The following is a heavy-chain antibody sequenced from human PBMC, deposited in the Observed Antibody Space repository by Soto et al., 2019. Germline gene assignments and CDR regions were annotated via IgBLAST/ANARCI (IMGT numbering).Heavy chain of an antibody. CDR2: INPSGGST. V-gene: IGHV1-46*01. CDR3: ARDVRFSAGDYGDFNLYYYYGMDV. Sequence: QVQLVQSGAEVKKPGASVKVSCKASGYTFTSYYMHWVRQAPGQGLEWMGIINPSGGSTSYAQKFKGRVTRTRDTSTSTVYMELSSLRSEDTAVYYCARDVRFSAGDYGDFNLYYYYGMDVWGQGTTVTVSS. CDR1: GYTFTSYY. D-gene: IGHD4-17*01. J-gene: IGHJ6*02.